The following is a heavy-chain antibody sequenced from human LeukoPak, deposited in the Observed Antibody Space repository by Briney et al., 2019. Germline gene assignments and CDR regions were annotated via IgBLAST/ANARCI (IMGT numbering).Heavy chain of an antibody. CDR1: GGSFSGYY. V-gene: IGHV4-34*01. Sequence: SETLSLTCAVYGGSFSGYYWSWIRQPPGKGLEWIGEINHSGSTNYNPSLKSRVTISVDTSKNQFSLKLSSVTAADTAVYYCARGGGDYSGSPSRYYGMDVWGQGTTVTVSS. CDR3: ARGGGDYSGSPSRYYGMDV. CDR2: INHSGST. D-gene: IGHD4-11*01. J-gene: IGHJ6*02.